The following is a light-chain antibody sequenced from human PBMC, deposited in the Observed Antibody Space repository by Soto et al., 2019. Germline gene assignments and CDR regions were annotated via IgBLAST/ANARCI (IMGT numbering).Light chain of an antibody. Sequence: QSALTQPASVSGSPGQSITISCTGTSSDVGGYNYVSWYQQYPGKVPKLLIFDVSDRPSGVSNRFSGSKSGNTASLTISGLQAEDEPDYYCGSYTSSSTVILVGGTKLTVL. J-gene: IGLJ2*01. V-gene: IGLV2-14*01. CDR1: SSDVGGYNY. CDR2: DVS. CDR3: GSYTSSSTVI.